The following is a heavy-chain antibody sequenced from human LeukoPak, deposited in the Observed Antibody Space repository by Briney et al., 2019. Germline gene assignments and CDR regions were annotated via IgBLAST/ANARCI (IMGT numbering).Heavy chain of an antibody. CDR2: IYYRGST. CDR3: DQGTIILGYFDY. CDR1: GGSISSSTYY. J-gene: IGHJ4*02. D-gene: IGHD3-22*01. Sequence: PSQTLSLTCTVSGGSISSSTYYWGWIRQPPGKGLEWIGNIYYRGSTYYNPSLKSRVTISVDTSKNQFSLKLSSVTAADTAVYARDQGTIILGYFDYWGQGTLVTVSS. V-gene: IGHV4-39*07.